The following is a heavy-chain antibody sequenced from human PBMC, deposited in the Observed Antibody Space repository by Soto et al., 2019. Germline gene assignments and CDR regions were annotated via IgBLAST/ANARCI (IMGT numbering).Heavy chain of an antibody. CDR2: IIPIFGTA. CDR3: AREGPSCTNGVCYDVDIVATTRNDGAFDI. CDR1: GGTFSSYA. V-gene: IGHV1-69*06. D-gene: IGHD2-8*01. J-gene: IGHJ3*02. Sequence: SVKVSCKASGGTFSSYAISWVRQAPGQGLEWMGGIIPIFGTANYAQKFQGRVTITADKSTSTAYMELSSLRSEDTAVYYCAREGPSCTNGVCYDVDIVATTRNDGAFDIWGQGTMVTVSS.